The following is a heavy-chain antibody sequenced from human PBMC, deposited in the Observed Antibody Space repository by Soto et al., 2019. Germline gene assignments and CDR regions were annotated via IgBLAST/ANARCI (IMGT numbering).Heavy chain of an antibody. V-gene: IGHV4-59*01. CDR1: GGSISSYY. D-gene: IGHD5-18*01. CDR2: IYYSGST. CDR3: ARADTAMPMYYFDY. J-gene: IGHJ4*02. Sequence: SETLSLTCTVSGGSISSYYWSWIRQPPGKGLEWIGYIYYSGSTNYNPSLKSRVTISVDTSKNQFSLKLSSVTAADTAVYYCARADTAMPMYYFDYWGQGTLVTVSS.